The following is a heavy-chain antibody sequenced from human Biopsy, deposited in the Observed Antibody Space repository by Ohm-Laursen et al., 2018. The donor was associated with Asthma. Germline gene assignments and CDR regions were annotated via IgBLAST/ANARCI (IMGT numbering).Heavy chain of an antibody. V-gene: IGHV3-23*01. CDR2: ISGSGGST. Sequence: SLRLSCAASGFTFSSYAMSWVRRAPGKGLEWVSAISGSGGSTYYADSVKGRFTTSRDNSKNTLYLQMNSLRAEDTAVYYCAKDKRYSGSYFDYWGQGTLVTVSS. J-gene: IGHJ4*02. CDR1: GFTFSSYA. D-gene: IGHD1-26*01. CDR3: AKDKRYSGSYFDY.